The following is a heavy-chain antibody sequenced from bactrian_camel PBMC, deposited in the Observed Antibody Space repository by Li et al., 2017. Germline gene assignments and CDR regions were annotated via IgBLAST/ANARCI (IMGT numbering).Heavy chain of an antibody. CDR2: ISRGGTNA. CDR1: AHTDSLNC. V-gene: IGHV3-2*01. J-gene: IGHJ4*01. Sequence: HVQLVESGGGSVQAGGSLKLSCAASAHTDSLNCMGWFRQAPGKEREGVSCISRGGTNADYTDTVKGQFTISRDNPKNTVYLQMNSLKPEDTAMYYCATGPFLAQLNLGNAYNENNYWGQGTQVTVS. CDR3: ATGPFLAQLNLGNAYNENNY. D-gene: IGHD1*01.